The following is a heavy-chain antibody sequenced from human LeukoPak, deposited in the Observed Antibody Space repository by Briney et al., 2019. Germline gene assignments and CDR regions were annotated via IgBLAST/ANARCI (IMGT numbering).Heavy chain of an antibody. CDR2: IYPGDSDP. CDR1: GNSLLNDA. J-gene: IGHJ3*02. CDR3: AMSGGRVPLQDDVFDI. V-gene: IGHV5-51*01. D-gene: IGHD2-15*01. Sequence: GESLQISCEASGNSLLNDAVGWVRQMPGKGLEWMGIIYPGDSDPTYSPSFQGQVTISADKSIRTAYLQWRSLKASDTAVYYCAMSGGRVPLQDDVFDIWGQGTMVTVSS.